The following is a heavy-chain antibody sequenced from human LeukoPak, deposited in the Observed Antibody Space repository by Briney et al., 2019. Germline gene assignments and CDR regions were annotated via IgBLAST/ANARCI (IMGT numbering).Heavy chain of an antibody. CDR3: ARNFWTYYFDY. Sequence: SETLSLTCTVSGGSISSSSYYWGWIRQPPGKGLEWIVSIYYSGSTYYNPSLKSRVTISVDTSKNQFSLMLTSVAAADTAVYYCARNFWTYYFDYWGQGTLVTVSS. D-gene: IGHD3/OR15-3a*01. V-gene: IGHV4-39*01. J-gene: IGHJ4*02. CDR1: GGSISSSSYY. CDR2: IYYSGST.